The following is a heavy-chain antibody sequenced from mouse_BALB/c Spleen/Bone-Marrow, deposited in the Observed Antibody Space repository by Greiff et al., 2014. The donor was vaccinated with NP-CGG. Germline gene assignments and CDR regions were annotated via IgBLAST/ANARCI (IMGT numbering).Heavy chain of an antibody. J-gene: IGHJ1*01. D-gene: IGHD2-4*01. V-gene: IGHV14-3*02. CDR1: GFNIKDIY. Sequence: EVHLVESGAELVKPGASVKLSCTASGFNIKDIYMHWVKQRPEQGLEWIGRIDPANGNTKYDPKFQGKATITADTSSNTAYLQLSSLTSEDTAVYYCARYDYGWYFSVWGAGTTVTVPS. CDR2: IDPANGNT. CDR3: ARYDYGWYFSV.